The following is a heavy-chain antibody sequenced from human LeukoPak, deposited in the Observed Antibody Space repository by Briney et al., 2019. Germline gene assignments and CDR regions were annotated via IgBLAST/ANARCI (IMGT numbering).Heavy chain of an antibody. CDR2: IYYSGST. J-gene: IGHJ4*02. D-gene: IGHD3-22*01. V-gene: IGHV4-39*01. Sequence: SETLSLTCTVSGVSISSSSYYWGWIRQPPGKGLEWIGSIYYSGSTYYNPSLKSRVTISVDTSKNQFSLKLSSVTAADTAVYYCARRGPITMTSRPTPFDYWGQGTLVTVSS. CDR3: ARRGPITMTSRPTPFDY. CDR1: GVSISSSSYY.